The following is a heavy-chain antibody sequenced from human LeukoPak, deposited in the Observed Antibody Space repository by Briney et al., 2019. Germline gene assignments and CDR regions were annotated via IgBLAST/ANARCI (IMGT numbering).Heavy chain of an antibody. J-gene: IGHJ4*02. CDR2: IYYSGST. V-gene: IGHV4-59*04. CDR1: GDSISTYY. D-gene: IGHD3-16*01. CDR3: ATWGTAKSGFDY. Sequence: SETLCLTCTVSGDSISTYYWTWIRQPPGKGLEWIGYIYYSGSTYYNPSLKSRVTISVDTSKNQFSLKLSSVTAADTAVYYCATWGTAKSGFDYWGQGTLVTVSS.